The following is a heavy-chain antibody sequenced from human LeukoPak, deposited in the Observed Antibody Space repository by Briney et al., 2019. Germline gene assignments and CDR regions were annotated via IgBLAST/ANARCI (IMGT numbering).Heavy chain of an antibody. Sequence: SGPTLVKPTQTLTLTCTFSGFSLSTTGVGVGWIRRPPGKALEWLALIYWDDDRRYSPSLKSRVTITKDTSKNQVVLTMTNMDPVDTATYFCAHRTQQLAFDYWGQGTLVTVSS. CDR1: GFSLSTTGVG. CDR2: IYWDDDR. J-gene: IGHJ4*02. CDR3: AHRTQQLAFDY. V-gene: IGHV2-5*02. D-gene: IGHD6-13*01.